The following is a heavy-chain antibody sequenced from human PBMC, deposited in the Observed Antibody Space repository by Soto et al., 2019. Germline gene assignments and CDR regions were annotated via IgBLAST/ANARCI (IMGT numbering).Heavy chain of an antibody. D-gene: IGHD6-13*01. CDR1: GFTFSSYA. Sequence: EVQLLESGGGWLQPGGSLRLSCAASGFTFSSYAMNWVRQAPGKGLEWVSGITGSGAGSYYSDSVKGRFTISRDNSKNKLYLQMNSLRAEETAVYYCAKAYSNSWPNDWFDPWGQGTLVTVSS. CDR3: AKAYSNSWPNDWFDP. J-gene: IGHJ5*02. CDR2: ITGSGAGS. V-gene: IGHV3-23*01.